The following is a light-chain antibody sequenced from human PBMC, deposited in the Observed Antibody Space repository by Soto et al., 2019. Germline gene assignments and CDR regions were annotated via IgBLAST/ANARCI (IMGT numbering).Light chain of an antibody. CDR3: QQSHNWPRT. CDR1: QRVSTF. J-gene: IGKJ1*01. V-gene: IGKV3-11*01. Sequence: EIILTQSPATLSLFPGERATLSCRASQRVSTFLAWYQQRPGQAPRLLISEASNRATGIPARFSGSGSGTDFTLTISSLEPEDFAVYYCQQSHNWPRTFGQGTKVDIK. CDR2: EAS.